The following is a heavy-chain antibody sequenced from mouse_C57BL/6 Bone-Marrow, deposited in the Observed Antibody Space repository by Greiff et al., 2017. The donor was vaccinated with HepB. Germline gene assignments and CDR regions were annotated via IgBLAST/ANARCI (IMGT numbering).Heavy chain of an antibody. V-gene: IGHV5-17*01. J-gene: IGHJ4*01. Sequence: EVHLVESGGGLVEPGGSLKLSCAASGFTFSDYGMHWVRQAPEKGLEWVAYISSGSSTIYYADTVKGRFTISRDNAKNTLFLQMTSLRSEDTAMYYCARFYDYYAMDYWGQGTSVTVSS. CDR2: ISSGSSTI. D-gene: IGHD2-3*01. CDR3: ARFYDYYAMDY. CDR1: GFTFSDYG.